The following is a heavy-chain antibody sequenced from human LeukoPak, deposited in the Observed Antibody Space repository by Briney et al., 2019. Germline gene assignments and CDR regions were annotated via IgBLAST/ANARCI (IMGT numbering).Heavy chain of an antibody. CDR2: ISAYNGNT. Sequence: GASVKVSCKASGYTFGSYSITWVRQAPGQGLEWMGWISAYNGNTNYAQKLQGRVTMTTDTSTSTAYMELRSLRSDDTAVYYCARAGEFRFLEWLSYCEWFDPWGQGTLVTVSS. J-gene: IGHJ5*02. V-gene: IGHV1-18*01. CDR3: ARAGEFRFLEWLSYCEWFDP. D-gene: IGHD3-3*01. CDR1: GYTFGSYS.